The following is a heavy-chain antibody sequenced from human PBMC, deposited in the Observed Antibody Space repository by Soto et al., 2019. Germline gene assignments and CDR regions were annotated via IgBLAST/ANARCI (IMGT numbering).Heavy chain of an antibody. CDR1: GLTFSNYN. V-gene: IGHV3-48*02. Sequence: PVGSLSLSYVASGLTFSNYNMNWVRQDPGKGLEWVSYITDSSDTVHYADSVRGRFTISRDNAESSLYLQMNSLRDEDTAVYFCARDFGHGYYLDYWGRGTLVTVS. CDR3: ARDFGHGYYLDY. CDR2: ITDSSDTV. J-gene: IGHJ4*02. D-gene: IGHD2-2*03.